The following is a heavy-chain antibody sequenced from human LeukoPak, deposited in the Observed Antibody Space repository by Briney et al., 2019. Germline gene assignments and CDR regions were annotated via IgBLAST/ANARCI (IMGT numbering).Heavy chain of an antibody. CDR2: IIPIFAIT. CDR3: ATADGSSYSLDDNFDS. Sequence: SVKVSFKASGGTFRNYAINWVRQAPGQGLEWMGRIIPIFAITNYAQNFQGRVTITADKSTSTAYMELTSLRSEDTALYYCATADGSSYSLDDNFDSWGQGTLVTVSS. D-gene: IGHD5/OR15-5a*01. V-gene: IGHV1-69*04. CDR1: GGTFRNYA. J-gene: IGHJ4*02.